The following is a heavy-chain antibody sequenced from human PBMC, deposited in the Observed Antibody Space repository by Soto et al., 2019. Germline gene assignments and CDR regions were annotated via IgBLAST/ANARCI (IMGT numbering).Heavy chain of an antibody. D-gene: IGHD1-26*01. Sequence: PSETLSLTCTVSGGSISSSSYYWGWIRQPPGKGLEWIGSIYYSGSTYYNPSLKSRVTISVDTSKNQFSLKLSSVTAADTAVYYCARQTSGSYFVSYYFDYWGQGTLVTFSS. J-gene: IGHJ4*02. CDR3: ARQTSGSYFVSYYFDY. CDR1: GGSISSSSYY. V-gene: IGHV4-39*01. CDR2: IYYSGST.